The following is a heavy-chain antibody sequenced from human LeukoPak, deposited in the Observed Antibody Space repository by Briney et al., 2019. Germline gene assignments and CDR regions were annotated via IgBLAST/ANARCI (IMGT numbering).Heavy chain of an antibody. CDR1: GYTFTSYD. J-gene: IGHJ6*02. CDR3: ARVSTVTTWYYYYYGVDV. V-gene: IGHV1-8*01. Sequence: ASVKVFCKASGYTFTSYDINWVRQATGQGLEWMGWMNPNSGNTGYAQKFQGRVTMTRNTSISTAYMELSSLRSEDTAVYYCARVSTVTTWYYYYYGVDVWGQGTTVTVSS. D-gene: IGHD4-11*01. CDR2: MNPNSGNT.